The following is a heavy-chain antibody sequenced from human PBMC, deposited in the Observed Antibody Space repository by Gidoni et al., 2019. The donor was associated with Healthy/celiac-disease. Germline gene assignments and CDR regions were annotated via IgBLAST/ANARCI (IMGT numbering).Heavy chain of an antibody. D-gene: IGHD3-10*01. CDR1: GGSISSGGYS. Sequence: QLQLQESGSGLVKPSQTLSLTCAVSGGSISSGGYSWSWIRQPPGKGLEWIGYIYHSGSTYYNPSLKSRVTISVDRSKNQFSLKLSSVTAADTAVYYCARADWFGELFRAGWFDPWGQGTLVTVSS. J-gene: IGHJ5*02. CDR3: ARADWFGELFRAGWFDP. V-gene: IGHV4-30-2*01. CDR2: IYHSGST.